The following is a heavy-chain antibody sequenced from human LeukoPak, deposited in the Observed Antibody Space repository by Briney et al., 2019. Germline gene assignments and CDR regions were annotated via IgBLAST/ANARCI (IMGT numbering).Heavy chain of an antibody. D-gene: IGHD6-13*01. V-gene: IGHV3-23*01. Sequence: RTGGSLRLSCTASGFTFGDYAMSWVRQAPGKGLEWVSTISGSGGDTYYSGSVKGRFTISRDNSKNTLYLQMSTLRAEDTAIYSCAKSKLSGGTRQQLFDSWGQGTLVTVSS. CDR2: ISGSGGDT. CDR3: AKSKLSGGTRQQLFDS. J-gene: IGHJ4*02. CDR1: GFTFGDYA.